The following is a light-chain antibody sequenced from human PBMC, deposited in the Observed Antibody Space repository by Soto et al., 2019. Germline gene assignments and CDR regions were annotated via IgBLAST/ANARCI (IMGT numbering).Light chain of an antibody. CDR1: QSINTY. J-gene: IGKJ1*01. CDR2: GAS. CDR3: QESYSFLWGT. Sequence: DIPMTQPPSSLSASVGDRVTITCQTSQSINTYLNWYQQRPGKAPKLLIYGASTLHSGVPLRFSGSGSGTDFTLTISSLEPEDFATYYCQESYSFLWGTCGQGTKVEI. V-gene: IGKV1-39*01.